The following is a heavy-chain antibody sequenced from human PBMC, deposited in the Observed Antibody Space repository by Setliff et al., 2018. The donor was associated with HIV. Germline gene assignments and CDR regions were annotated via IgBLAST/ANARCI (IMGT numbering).Heavy chain of an antibody. J-gene: IGHJ5*02. Sequence: SVKVSCKASAYTLSDSYIHWVRQAPGQGLEWMGGIIPIFGTAKYEQKFQGRVTVTADESSNTAYMELRNLRSEDTAVYYCARDETGYWFDPWGQGTLVTVSS. CDR2: IIPIFGTA. CDR3: ARDETGYWFDP. V-gene: IGHV1-69*13. CDR1: AYTLSDSY. D-gene: IGHD3-9*01.